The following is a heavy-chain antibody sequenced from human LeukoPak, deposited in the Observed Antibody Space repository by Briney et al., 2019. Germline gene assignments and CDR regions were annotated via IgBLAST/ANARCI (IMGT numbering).Heavy chain of an antibody. Sequence: ASVKVSCKASGYTFTSYGISWVRQAPGQGLEWMGIINPSGGSTNYAQNFQARVTMTRDTSTSTVYMELSSLRSEDTAVYYCARVREAYNDAYDIWGQGTMVTVP. V-gene: IGHV1-46*01. CDR1: GYTFTSYG. CDR3: ARVREAYNDAYDI. CDR2: INPSGGST. D-gene: IGHD5-24*01. J-gene: IGHJ3*02.